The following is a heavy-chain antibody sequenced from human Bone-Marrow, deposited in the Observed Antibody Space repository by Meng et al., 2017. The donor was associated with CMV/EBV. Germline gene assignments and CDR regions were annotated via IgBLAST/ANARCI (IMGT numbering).Heavy chain of an antibody. J-gene: IGHJ5*02. V-gene: IGHV4-39*01. CDR2: IYYSGST. Sequence: SEPLSLTCTVSGGSISSSSYYWGWIRQPPGKGLEWIGSIYYSGSTYYNPSLKSRVTISVDTSKNQFSLKLSSVTAADTAVYYCARRDSNYLNWFDPWGQGTLVTVSS. CDR1: GGSISSSSYY. CDR3: ARRDSNYLNWFDP. D-gene: IGHD4-11*01.